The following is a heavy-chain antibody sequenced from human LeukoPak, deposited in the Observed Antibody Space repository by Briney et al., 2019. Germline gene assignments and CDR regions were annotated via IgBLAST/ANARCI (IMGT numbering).Heavy chain of an antibody. CDR1: GYSISSGYY. Sequence: SETLSLTCTVSGYSISSGYYWGWIRQPPGKGLEWIGSIYHSGSTYCNPSLKSRVTISVDTSKNQFSLKLSSVTAADTAVYYCARSLRYPSTPPDYWGQGTLVTVSS. CDR3: ARSLRYPSTPPDY. CDR2: IYHSGST. V-gene: IGHV4-38-2*02. J-gene: IGHJ4*02. D-gene: IGHD3-9*01.